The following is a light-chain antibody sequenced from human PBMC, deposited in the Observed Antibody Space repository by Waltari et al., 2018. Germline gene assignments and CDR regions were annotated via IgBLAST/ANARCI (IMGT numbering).Light chain of an antibody. V-gene: IGLV2-14*03. CDR3: SSYISSSTLEL. CDR1: SSDVGGYNY. Sequence: SALTQAASVSGSPGQSITISCTGSSSDVGGYNYVSWYQQHPGKAPKLIIYDVSNRPSGVSNRFSGSKSGNTASLTISGLQAEDEADYYCSSYISSSTLELFGGGTSLTVL. CDR2: DVS. J-gene: IGLJ2*01.